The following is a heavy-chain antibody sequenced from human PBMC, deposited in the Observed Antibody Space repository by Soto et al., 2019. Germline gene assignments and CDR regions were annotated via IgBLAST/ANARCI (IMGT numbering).Heavy chain of an antibody. D-gene: IGHD3-16*01. CDR3: ARDLAEDPPYYYYGMDV. CDR1: GYTFTSYG. Sequence: ASVKVSCKASGYTFTSYGISWVRQAPGQGLEWMGWISAYNGNTNYAQKLQGRVTMTTDTSTSTAYMELRSLRSDDTAVYYCARDLAEDPPYYYYGMDVWGQGTTVTVSS. V-gene: IGHV1-18*01. J-gene: IGHJ6*02. CDR2: ISAYNGNT.